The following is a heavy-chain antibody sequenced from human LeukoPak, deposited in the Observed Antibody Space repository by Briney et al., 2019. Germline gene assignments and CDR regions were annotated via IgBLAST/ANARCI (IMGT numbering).Heavy chain of an antibody. CDR3: AREVTGTTRYFDN. Sequence: PSETLFLTCAVYGGSFSGYYWSWIRQPPGKGLEWIGEINHSGSTNYNPSLKSRVTMSVDTSKNQISLMLTSVTAADTAVYYCAREVTGTTRYFDNWGQGTLVTVSS. J-gene: IGHJ4*02. CDR1: GGSFSGYY. V-gene: IGHV4-34*01. D-gene: IGHD1-7*01. CDR2: INHSGST.